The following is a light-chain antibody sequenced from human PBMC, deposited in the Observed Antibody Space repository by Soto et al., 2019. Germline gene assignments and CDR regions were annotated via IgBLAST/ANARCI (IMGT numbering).Light chain of an antibody. J-gene: IGKJ2*01. V-gene: IGKV1-9*01. Sequence: DIQLTQSPSFLSASVGDRVTITCRASQGISSYLAWYQQKPGKAPKLLIYAASTLQIGVPSRFSGSGSGTEFTLTISSLQPEDFATYHCQQLSSYPVTFGQGTKLEIK. CDR1: QGISSY. CDR3: QQLSSYPVT. CDR2: AAS.